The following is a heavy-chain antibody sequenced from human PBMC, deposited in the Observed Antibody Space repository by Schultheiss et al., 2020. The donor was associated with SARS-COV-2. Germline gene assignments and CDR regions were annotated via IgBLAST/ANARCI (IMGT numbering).Heavy chain of an antibody. J-gene: IGHJ4*02. CDR1: GFTFSSYG. CDR2: ISYDGSNK. D-gene: IGHD5-12*01. V-gene: IGHV3-30*18. CDR3: AKVAPRMATIYYFDY. Sequence: GESLKISCAASGFTFSSYGMHWVRQAPGKGLEWVAVISYDGSNKYYADSVKGRFTISRDNSKNTLYLQMNSLRAEDTAVYYCAKVAPRMATIYYFDYWGQGTLVTVSS.